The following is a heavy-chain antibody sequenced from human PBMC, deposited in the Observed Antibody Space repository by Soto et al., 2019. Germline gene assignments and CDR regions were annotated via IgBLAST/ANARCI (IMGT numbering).Heavy chain of an antibody. CDR2: ILNDGSNR. CDR1: EFTFSNYG. CDR3: ARDDEYSGNGMDV. V-gene: IGHV3-33*01. Sequence: QVQLVESGGGVVQPGRSLRLSCAASEFTFSNYGMHWVRQAPGKGLEWVAVILNDGSNRYHADSVKDRFTISRDNSKNTLYLKMNSLRDEDTAVYYCARDDEYSGNGMDVWGQGTTVTVS. D-gene: IGHD3-10*01. J-gene: IGHJ6*02.